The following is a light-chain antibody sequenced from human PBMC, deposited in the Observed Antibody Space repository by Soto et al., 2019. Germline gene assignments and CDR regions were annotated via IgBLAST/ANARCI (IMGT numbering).Light chain of an antibody. J-gene: IGKJ5*01. Sequence: DVVMTQTPLSLSVSPGQPASIACKCSPSLLHMTGESFLFWWPRKPGKFPQLLIYEGSPRVSGVPDRFSGSGSGTDFTLEISRVETDDVGIYYCMQSTQLPPTFGQGTRLEIK. CDR2: EGS. CDR1: PSLLHMTGESF. CDR3: MQSTQLPPT. V-gene: IGKV2D-29*02.